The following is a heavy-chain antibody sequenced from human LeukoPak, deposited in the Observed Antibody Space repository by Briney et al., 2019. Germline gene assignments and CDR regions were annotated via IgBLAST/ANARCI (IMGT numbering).Heavy chain of an antibody. CDR2: IGTAGDK. J-gene: IGHJ4*02. CDR3: VRVAKERVGGVYYFDY. D-gene: IGHD1-1*01. V-gene: IGHV3-13*04. Sequence: GGSLRLSCAAAGFTFSDYDMHWVRQATGKGLEWDSAIGTAGDKYYTGSVKGRFTISRENAKNSLYLQMNSLRAGDTAVYYCVRVAKERVGGVYYFDYWGQGTPVTVSS. CDR1: GFTFSDYD.